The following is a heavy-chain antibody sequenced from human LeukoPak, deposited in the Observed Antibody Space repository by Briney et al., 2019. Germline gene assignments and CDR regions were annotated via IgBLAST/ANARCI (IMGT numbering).Heavy chain of an antibody. D-gene: IGHD3-10*01. Sequence: GGSLRPSCAASGFTFSSYGMHWVRQAPGKGLEWVAVIWYDGSNKYYADSVKGRFTISRDNSKNTLYLQMNSLRAEDTAVYYCARDGNPWFGELWTYGMDVWGQGTTVTVSS. CDR3: ARDGNPWFGELWTYGMDV. V-gene: IGHV3-33*01. J-gene: IGHJ6*02. CDR2: IWYDGSNK. CDR1: GFTFSSYG.